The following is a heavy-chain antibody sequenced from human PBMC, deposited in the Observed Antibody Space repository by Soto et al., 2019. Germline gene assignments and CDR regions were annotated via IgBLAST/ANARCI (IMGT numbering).Heavy chain of an antibody. V-gene: IGHV3-30-3*01. CDR1: GFTFSSYA. CDR2: ISYDGSNK. J-gene: IGHJ4*02. Sequence: GGSLRLSCAASGFTFSSYAMHWARQAPGKGLEWVAVISYDGSNKYYADSVKGRFTISRDNSKNTLYLQMNSLRAEDTAVYYCARDLVRLSYYYGSGGYWGQGTLVTVSS. CDR3: ARDLVRLSYYYGSGGY. D-gene: IGHD3-10*01.